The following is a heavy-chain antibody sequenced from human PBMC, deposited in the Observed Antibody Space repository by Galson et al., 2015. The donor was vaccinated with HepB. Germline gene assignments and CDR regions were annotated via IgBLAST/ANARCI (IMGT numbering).Heavy chain of an antibody. CDR3: ARDSRYSSVWSPRPLDY. J-gene: IGHJ4*02. Sequence: SLRLSCAASGFTFSSYWMPWVRQAPGKGLKWVANIKQDGSEKYYVDSVKGRFTISRDNAKNSLYLQMNSLRTEDTAVYFCARDSRYSSVWSPRPLDYWGQGTLVTVSS. D-gene: IGHD6-19*01. CDR1: GFTFSSYW. V-gene: IGHV3-7*03. CDR2: IKQDGSEK.